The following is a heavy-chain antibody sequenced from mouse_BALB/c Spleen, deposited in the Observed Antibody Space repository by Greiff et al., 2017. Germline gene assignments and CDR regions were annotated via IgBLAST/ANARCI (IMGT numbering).Heavy chain of an antibody. Sequence: EVKVEESGGGLVQPGGSLKLSCAASGFTFSSYTMSWVRQTPEKRLEWVAYISNGGGSTYYPDTVKGRFTISRDNAKNTLYLQMSSLKSEDTAMYYCARQDYYYGSSYWYFDVWGAGTTVTVSS. D-gene: IGHD1-1*01. CDR2: ISNGGGST. J-gene: IGHJ1*01. V-gene: IGHV5-12-2*01. CDR1: GFTFSSYT. CDR3: ARQDYYYGSSYWYFDV.